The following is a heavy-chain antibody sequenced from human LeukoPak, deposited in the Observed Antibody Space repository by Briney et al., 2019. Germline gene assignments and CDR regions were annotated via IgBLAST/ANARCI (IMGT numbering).Heavy chain of an antibody. CDR3: ARRGSGSHDASDI. CDR2: IGSSSSTI. V-gene: IGHV3-48*02. J-gene: IGHJ3*02. CDR1: GFTFSTYS. Sequence: GGSLRLSCAASGFTFSTYSMNWVRHAPGRGLEWVSYIGSSSSTIYYADSVKGRFTISRDNAKNSLYLQMNILRDEDTAVYYCARRGSGSHDASDIWGQGTMVTVSS. D-gene: IGHD3-10*01.